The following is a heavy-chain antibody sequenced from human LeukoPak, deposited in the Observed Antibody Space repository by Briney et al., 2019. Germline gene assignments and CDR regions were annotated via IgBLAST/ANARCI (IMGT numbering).Heavy chain of an antibody. CDR1: GFTFSSYS. J-gene: IGHJ5*02. V-gene: IGHV3-48*02. Sequence: GGSLRLSCAASGFTFSSYSMNWVRQAPGKGLEWVSYISSSSSTIYYADSVKGRFTIPRDNAKNSLYLQMNSLRDEDTAVYYCARVSLGPEMATIPWGQGTLVTVSS. CDR2: ISSSSSTI. CDR3: ARVSLGPEMATIP. D-gene: IGHD5-24*01.